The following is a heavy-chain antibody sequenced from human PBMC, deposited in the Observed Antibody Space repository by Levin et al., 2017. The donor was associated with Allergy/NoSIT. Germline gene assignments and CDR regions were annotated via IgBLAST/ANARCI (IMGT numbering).Heavy chain of an antibody. J-gene: IGHJ6*02. Sequence: HGESLKISCKGSGYSFTKYWIGWVRQTPGKGLEWMGLIYPGDSDSRNSPSFQGQVTVSVDKSISTAYLQWSSLKASDTAMYYCARGTDYGDSFDYGMDVWGQGTTVTVSS. D-gene: IGHD4-17*01. CDR3: ARGTDYGDSFDYGMDV. V-gene: IGHV5-51*01. CDR1: GYSFTKYW. CDR2: IYPGDSDS.